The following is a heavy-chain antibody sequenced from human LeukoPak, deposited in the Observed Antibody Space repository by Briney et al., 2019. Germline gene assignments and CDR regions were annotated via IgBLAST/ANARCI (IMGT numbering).Heavy chain of an antibody. CDR3: AKDSTCSSTSCRKGFDY. J-gene: IGHJ4*02. CDR1: GFTFTSYA. V-gene: IGHV3-23*01. D-gene: IGHD2-2*01. Sequence: PGGSLRLSCAASGFTFTSYAMSWVRQAPGKGLEWVSVISGSAGSTYYADSVKGRFTISRDNSKNTLYLQMSSLIAEDTAVYYCAKDSTCSSTSCRKGFDYWGQGTLVTVSS. CDR2: ISGSAGST.